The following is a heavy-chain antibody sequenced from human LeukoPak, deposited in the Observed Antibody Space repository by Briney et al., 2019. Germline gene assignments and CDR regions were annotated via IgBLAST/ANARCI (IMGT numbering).Heavy chain of an antibody. CDR2: IYSGGST. D-gene: IGHD4-17*01. CDR1: GFTVSSNY. V-gene: IGHV3-53*01. Sequence: GGSLRLSCAASGFTVSSNYMSWVRQAPGKGLEWVSVIYSGGSTYYADSVTGRFTISRDNPKNTLYLQMNSLRAEDAAVYYCARDHYGDYYWHFDLWGRGTLVTVSS. J-gene: IGHJ2*01. CDR3: ARDHYGDYYWHFDL.